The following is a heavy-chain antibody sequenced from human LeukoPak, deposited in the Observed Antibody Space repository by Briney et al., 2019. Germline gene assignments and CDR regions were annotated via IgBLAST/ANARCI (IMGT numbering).Heavy chain of an antibody. CDR2: IIPNLGTT. CDR3: ATTNDGGGYQWGDFFDF. J-gene: IGHJ4*02. Sequence: SVTVSYKASGGTSNSHAISWVRQAPGQGLEWMGRIIPNLGTTNRAQNFQDRVTPTADKSTNTAYMELTSLTSDDTAVYYCATTNDGGGYQWGDFFDFWGQGTLVTVSS. D-gene: IGHD3-22*01. V-gene: IGHV1-69*04. CDR1: GGTSNSHA.